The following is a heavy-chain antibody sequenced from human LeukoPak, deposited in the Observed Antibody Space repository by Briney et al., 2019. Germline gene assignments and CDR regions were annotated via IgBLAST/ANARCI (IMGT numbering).Heavy chain of an antibody. Sequence: SETLSLTCAVYGGSFSGYYWSWIRQPPGKGLEWIGEINHSGSTNYNPSLKSRVTISVDTSKNQFSLKLSSVTAADTAVYYCARGLYSSSFRIVHHWYFDLWGRGTLVTVSS. CDR2: INHSGST. J-gene: IGHJ2*01. V-gene: IGHV4-34*01. D-gene: IGHD6-13*01. CDR3: ARGLYSSSFRIVHHWYFDL. CDR1: GGSFSGYY.